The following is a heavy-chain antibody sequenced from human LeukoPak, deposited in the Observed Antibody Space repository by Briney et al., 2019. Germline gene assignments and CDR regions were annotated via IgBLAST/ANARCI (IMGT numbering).Heavy chain of an antibody. V-gene: IGHV1-8*01. CDR3: ARDSPLTLSVDY. Sequence: ASVKVSCKASGYTFTSYDINWVRQAIGQGLEWMGWMNPNSGNTGYAQKFQGRVTMTRNTSISTAYMELSSLRSEDTAVYYCARDSPLTLSVDYWGQGTLVTVSS. CDR2: MNPNSGNT. J-gene: IGHJ4*02. CDR1: GYTFTSYD. D-gene: IGHD3-9*01.